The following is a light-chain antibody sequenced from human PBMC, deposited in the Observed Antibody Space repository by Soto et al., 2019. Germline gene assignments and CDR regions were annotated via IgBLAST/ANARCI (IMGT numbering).Light chain of an antibody. Sequence: DIQITQFPTTLSGSVGDRVTITCRATQTISSWLAWYQQIPGKAPKLLIYKASTLKSGVPSRFSGSGSGTEFTLTISSLQPDGFATYYCQHYKSYSEEFGQGTNVDIK. CDR2: KAS. CDR1: QTISSW. J-gene: IGKJ1*01. V-gene: IGKV1-5*03. CDR3: QHYKSYSEE.